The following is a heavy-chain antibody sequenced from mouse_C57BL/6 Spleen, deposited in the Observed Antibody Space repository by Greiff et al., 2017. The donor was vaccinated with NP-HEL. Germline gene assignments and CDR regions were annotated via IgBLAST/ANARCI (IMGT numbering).Heavy chain of an antibody. V-gene: IGHV1-80*01. CDR1: GYAFSSYW. Sequence: QVQLQQSGAELVKPGASVKISCKASGYAFSSYWMNWVKQRPGKGLEWIGQIYPGDGDTNYNGKFKGKATLTADKSSSTAYSQLSSLTSEDSEVYCCARASITTLGGAYWGQGTLVTVSA. CDR2: IYPGDGDT. CDR3: ARASITTLGGAY. J-gene: IGHJ3*01. D-gene: IGHD1-1*01.